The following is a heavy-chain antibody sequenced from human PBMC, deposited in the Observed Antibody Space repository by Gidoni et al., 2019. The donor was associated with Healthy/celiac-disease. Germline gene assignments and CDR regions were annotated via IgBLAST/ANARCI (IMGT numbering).Heavy chain of an antibody. V-gene: IGHV3-30*18. D-gene: IGHD3-16*01. CDR1: GFTFSSYG. Sequence: QVQLVESGGGVVQPGRSLRTSCAASGFTFSSYGMHWVRQAPGKGLEWVAVISYDGSNKYYADSVKGRFTISRDNSKNTLYLQMNSLRAEDTAVYYCAKDHSFYGMDVWGQGTTVTVS. CDR2: ISYDGSNK. J-gene: IGHJ6*02. CDR3: AKDHSFYGMDV.